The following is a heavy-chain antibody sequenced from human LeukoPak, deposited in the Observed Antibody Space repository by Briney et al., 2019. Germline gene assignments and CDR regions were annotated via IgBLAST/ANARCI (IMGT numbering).Heavy chain of an antibody. J-gene: IGHJ4*02. CDR3: AKDGFVPPPHSSSSGRPYYFDY. D-gene: IGHD6-13*01. CDR1: EFSVGSNY. Sequence: GGSLRLSCAASEFSVGSNYMTWVRQAPGKGLEWVSLIYSGGSTYYADSVKGRFTISRDNSKNTLYLQMNSLRAEDTAVYYCAKDGFVPPPHSSSSGRPYYFDYWGQGTLVTLSS. CDR2: IYSGGST. V-gene: IGHV3-66*01.